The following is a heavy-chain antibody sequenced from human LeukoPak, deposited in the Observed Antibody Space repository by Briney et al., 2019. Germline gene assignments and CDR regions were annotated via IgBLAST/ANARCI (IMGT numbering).Heavy chain of an antibody. V-gene: IGHV3-21*01. CDR3: ARDQKFDAFDI. Sequence: PGGSLRLSCAASGFTFSSYSMNWVRQAPGKGLEWVSSISSSSSYIYYADSVKGRFTISRDNAKNSLYLQMNSLRAEDTAVYCCARDQKFDAFDIWGQGTMVTVSS. CDR1: GFTFSSYS. J-gene: IGHJ3*02. CDR2: ISSSSSYI.